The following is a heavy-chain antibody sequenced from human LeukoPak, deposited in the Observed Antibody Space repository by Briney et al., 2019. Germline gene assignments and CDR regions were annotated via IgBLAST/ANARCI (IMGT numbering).Heavy chain of an antibody. J-gene: IGHJ4*02. CDR3: ARRGRLRQQYYFDY. Sequence: SETLSLTCTVSGGSISSYYWSWIRQPPGKGLEWVGYIYYSGSTNYNPSLKSRVTISVDTSKNQFSLKLSSVTAADTAVYYCARRGRLRQQYYFDYWGQGTLVTVSS. D-gene: IGHD4-11*01. CDR2: IYYSGST. V-gene: IGHV4-59*08. CDR1: GGSISSYY.